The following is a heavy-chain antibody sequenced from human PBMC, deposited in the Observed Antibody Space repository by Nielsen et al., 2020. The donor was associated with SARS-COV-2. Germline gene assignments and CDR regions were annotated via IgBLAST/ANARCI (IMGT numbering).Heavy chain of an antibody. CDR1: GFTFSSYG. J-gene: IGHJ6*02. Sequence: GGSLRLSCAASGFTFSSYGMHWVRQAPGKGLEWVAVISYDGSNKYYADSVKGRFTISRDNSKNTLYLQMNSLRAEDTAVYYCAKDQGEVVVAATPILYYYYGMDVWGQGTTVTVSS. V-gene: IGHV3-30*18. CDR2: ISYDGSNK. CDR3: AKDQGEVVVAATPILYYYYGMDV. D-gene: IGHD2-15*01.